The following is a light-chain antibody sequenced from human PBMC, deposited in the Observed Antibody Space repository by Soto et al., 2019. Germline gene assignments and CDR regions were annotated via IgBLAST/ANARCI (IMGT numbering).Light chain of an antibody. CDR2: GAS. CDR1: QSVSSSY. V-gene: IGKV3-20*01. J-gene: IGKJ1*01. Sequence: EIVLTQSPGTLSLSPGERATLSCRASQSVSSSYLAWYQQKPGQAPRLLLYGASSRATGIPDRFSGSGSGTDFSLTISSLEPEDFAVYYWPHYGSSRKFGQGTKVVIK. CDR3: PHYGSSRK.